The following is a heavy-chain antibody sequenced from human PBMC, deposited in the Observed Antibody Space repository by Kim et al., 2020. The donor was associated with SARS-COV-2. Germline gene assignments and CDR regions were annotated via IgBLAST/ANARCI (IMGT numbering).Heavy chain of an antibody. V-gene: IGHV5-51*01. D-gene: IGHD3-10*01. CDR2: IYPGDSDT. J-gene: IGHJ4*02. CDR1: GYSFTSYW. CDR3: ARHGYYGSGSYYKGDY. Sequence: GESLKISCKGSGYSFTSYWIGWVRQMPGKGLEWMGIIYPGDSDTRYSPSFQGQVTISADKSISTTYLQWSSLKASDTAMYYCARHGYYGSGSYYKGDYWGQGTLVTVSS.